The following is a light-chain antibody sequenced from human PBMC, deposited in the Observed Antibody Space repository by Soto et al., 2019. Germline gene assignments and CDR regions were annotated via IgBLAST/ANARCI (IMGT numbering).Light chain of an antibody. CDR1: QNVGTR. CDR2: GAS. Sequence: EIVMTQSPATLSVSPGERATLFCRAGQNVGTRLAWYQQIPGQPPRLLIHGASIRATGVPARFTGSGSGTEFTLTISGLQSEDLAVYYCQRYNDWPPWTFGQGTKVDIK. V-gene: IGKV3-15*01. CDR3: QRYNDWPPWT. J-gene: IGKJ1*01.